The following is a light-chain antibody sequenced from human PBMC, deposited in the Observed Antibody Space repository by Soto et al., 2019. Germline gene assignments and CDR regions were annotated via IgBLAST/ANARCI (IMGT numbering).Light chain of an antibody. Sequence: DIVLTQSPGTLSLSPGERATLSCRASQSVPSRYLAWYQQKSGQAPRLLIYGASSRATGIPDRFSGSGSGTDFTLTIGRLEPEDFAVYQCQQYGTSPGTFGQGTKVDIK. CDR2: GAS. CDR1: QSVPSRY. V-gene: IGKV3-20*01. J-gene: IGKJ1*01. CDR3: QQYGTSPGT.